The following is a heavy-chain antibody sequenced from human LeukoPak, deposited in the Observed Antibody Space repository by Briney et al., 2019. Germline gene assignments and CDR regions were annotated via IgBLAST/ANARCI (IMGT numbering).Heavy chain of an antibody. CDR2: MYNTVNT. D-gene: IGHD6-13*01. CDR3: ARGQPSGYSSSWAPYYFFYMDV. Sequence: PSETLPLTCTVSGGSISSHYWSGVRQPPAKGLAGMGYMYNTVNTNDNPSLTSRLTLSADTSKNQFSLKLSSVTAADTAVYYCARGQPSGYSSSWAPYYFFYMDVWGKGTTVTVSS. V-gene: IGHV4-59*11. CDR1: GGSISSHY. J-gene: IGHJ6*03.